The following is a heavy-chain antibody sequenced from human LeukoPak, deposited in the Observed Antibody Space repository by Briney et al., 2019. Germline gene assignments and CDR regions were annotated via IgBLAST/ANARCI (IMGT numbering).Heavy chain of an antibody. J-gene: IGHJ4*02. V-gene: IGHV3-48*03. D-gene: IGHD1-26*01. CDR2: ISSSDKTI. Sequence: GGSLRLSCAASGFAFSSYDMNWVRQAPGKGLEWISYISSSDKTIYYADSVKGRFTISRDNSKNSLYLQMNSLRTEDTALYYCAKDISIVGATRGDCWGQGTLVTVSS. CDR3: AKDISIVGATRGDC. CDR1: GFAFSSYD.